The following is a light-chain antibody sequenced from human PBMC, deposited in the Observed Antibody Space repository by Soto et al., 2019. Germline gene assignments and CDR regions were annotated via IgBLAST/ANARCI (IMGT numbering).Light chain of an antibody. CDR2: GAS. V-gene: IGKV3D-15*01. J-gene: IGKJ2*01. Sequence: EIVMTQSPATLSVSPGGGATLSCRASQSVSSNLAWYQQKPGQAPRLLIYGASTRATGIPARFSASGSGTEFTLTISSLQSEDFAIYYCQHYNIWPYTFGQGTQLEIK. CDR3: QHYNIWPYT. CDR1: QSVSSN.